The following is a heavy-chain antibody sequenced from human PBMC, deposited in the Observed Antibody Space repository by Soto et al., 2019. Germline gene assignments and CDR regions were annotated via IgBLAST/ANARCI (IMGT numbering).Heavy chain of an antibody. V-gene: IGHV4-34*01. Sequence: SETLSLTCAVYGGSFSGYYWSWIRQPPGKGLEWIGEINHSGSTNYNPSLKSRVTISVDTSKNQFSLKLSSVTAADTAVYYCARAGWWIVVVPAATREQFPHNWFVSSGQGTLVSV. D-gene: IGHD2-2*01. J-gene: IGHJ5*01. CDR3: ARAGWWIVVVPAATREQFPHNWFVS. CDR2: INHSGST. CDR1: GGSFSGYY.